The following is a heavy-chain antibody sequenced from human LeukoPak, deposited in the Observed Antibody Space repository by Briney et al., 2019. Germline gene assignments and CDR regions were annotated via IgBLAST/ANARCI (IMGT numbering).Heavy chain of an antibody. D-gene: IGHD3-22*01. CDR2: IYYSGST. CDR1: GGSISSSSYY. CDR3: ARERYYDSSGYYAPVYYYYYYYMDV. Sequence: SETLSLTCTVSGGSISSSSYYWGWIRQPPGKGLEWIGSIYYSGSTYYNPSLKSRVTISVDTSKNQFSLKLSSVTAADTAVYYCARERYYDSSGYYAPVYYYYYYYMDVWGKGTTVTVSS. J-gene: IGHJ6*03. V-gene: IGHV4-39*07.